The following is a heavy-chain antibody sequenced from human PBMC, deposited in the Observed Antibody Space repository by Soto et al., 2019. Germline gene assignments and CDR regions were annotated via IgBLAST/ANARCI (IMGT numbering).Heavy chain of an antibody. CDR3: AADWSNRPFDF. Sequence: QLQLMQSGPEVKKPGTSVKVSCKASGFTLTSADVQWVRQTRGQRLEWIGWIVGGSGSTNYAQQFQGRLAITRDMSTSTVYMELSSLSSEDTAVYYGAADWSNRPFDFWGQGTLVTVSS. CDR2: IVGGSGST. D-gene: IGHD3-3*01. J-gene: IGHJ4*02. CDR1: GFTLTSAD. V-gene: IGHV1-58*01.